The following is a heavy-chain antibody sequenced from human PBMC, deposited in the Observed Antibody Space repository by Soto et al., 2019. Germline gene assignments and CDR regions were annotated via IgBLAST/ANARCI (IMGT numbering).Heavy chain of an antibody. CDR2: IIPIFGTA. CDR1: GGTFSSYA. Sequence: QVQLVQSGAEVKKPGSSVKVSCKASGGTFSSYAISWVRQAPGQGLEWMGGIIPIFGTANYAQKFQGRVTSAADESTSTAYRELSSLRSEDTAVYYCARARDYYGSGSRSPDYWGQGTLVTVSS. V-gene: IGHV1-69*01. D-gene: IGHD3-10*01. CDR3: ARARDYYGSGSRSPDY. J-gene: IGHJ4*02.